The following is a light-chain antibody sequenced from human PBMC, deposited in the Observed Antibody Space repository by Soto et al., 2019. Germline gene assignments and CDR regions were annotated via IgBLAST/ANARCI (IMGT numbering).Light chain of an antibody. CDR1: QSVGSN. CDR2: GAS. V-gene: IGKV3-15*01. J-gene: IGKJ1*01. CDR3: QQYNNWPRT. Sequence: EIVMTHSPATLSVSPGERVTLSSRARQSVGSNLAWYQQKPGQAPRLLIYGASTRATGIPARFSGSGSGTEFTLTISSLQSEDFAVYYCQQYNNWPRTFGQGTKV.